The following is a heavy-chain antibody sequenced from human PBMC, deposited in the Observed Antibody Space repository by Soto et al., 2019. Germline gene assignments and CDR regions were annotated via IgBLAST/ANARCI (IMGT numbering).Heavy chain of an antibody. V-gene: IGHV1-18*01. J-gene: IGHJ1*01. D-gene: IGHD3-22*01. CDR1: GYTFTSYG. CDR3: ARDLYSSGYPEYFQH. Sequence: GASVKVSCKASGYTFTSYGISWVRQAPGQGLEWMGWISAYNGNTNYAQKLQGRVTMTTDTSTSTAYMELRSLRSDDTAVYYCARDLYSSGYPEYFQHWGQGTLVTVSS. CDR2: ISAYNGNT.